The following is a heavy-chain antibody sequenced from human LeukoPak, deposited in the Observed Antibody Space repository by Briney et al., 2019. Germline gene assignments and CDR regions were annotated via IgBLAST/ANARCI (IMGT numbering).Heavy chain of an antibody. D-gene: IGHD3-10*01. Sequence: SETLSLTCTVSGGSINSYYWSWIRQPPGKGLEWIGYISYSGSTKNNPSLKSRVAISVDTSKSQFFLKLTSVTAADTAVYYCAREGLGSFPDAFDIWGQGTMVTVSS. CDR3: AREGLGSFPDAFDI. CDR1: GGSINSYY. J-gene: IGHJ3*02. CDR2: ISYSGST. V-gene: IGHV4-59*01.